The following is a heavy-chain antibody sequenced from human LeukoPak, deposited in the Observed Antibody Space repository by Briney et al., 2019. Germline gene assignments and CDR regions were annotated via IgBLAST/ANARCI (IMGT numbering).Heavy chain of an antibody. CDR1: GFAFSVYA. J-gene: IGHJ5*01. Sequence: GSLRLSCTASGFAFSVYAMSWLRQPPGQGLEWVSTINANSGTTSYAASVRGRFTISRDNSKNTLYLQLNTLRADDTATYYCAKPISGGLAVTADWFHPWGQGTLVVVSS. CDR2: INANSGTT. V-gene: IGHV3-23*01. D-gene: IGHD6-19*01. CDR3: AKPISGGLAVTADWFHP.